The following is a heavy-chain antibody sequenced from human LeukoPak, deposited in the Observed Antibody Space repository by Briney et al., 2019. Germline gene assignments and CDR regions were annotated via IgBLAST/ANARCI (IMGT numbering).Heavy chain of an antibody. Sequence: NPSETLSLTCTGSGGSISSYYWSWIRQPPGKGLEWIGYIYYTGSTNYNPSLKSRVTISVDTSKNHFSLKLTSVTAADTAVYYCARMYDRSGYYYPFDYWGQGTLVTVSS. CDR2: IYYTGST. V-gene: IGHV4-59*08. D-gene: IGHD3-22*01. CDR1: GGSISSYY. CDR3: ARMYDRSGYYYPFDY. J-gene: IGHJ4*02.